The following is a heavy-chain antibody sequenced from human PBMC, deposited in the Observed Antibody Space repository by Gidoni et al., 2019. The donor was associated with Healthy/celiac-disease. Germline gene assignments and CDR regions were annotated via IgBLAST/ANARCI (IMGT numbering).Heavy chain of an antibody. CDR2: IYYSGST. D-gene: IGHD6-13*01. V-gene: IGHV4-30-4*08. CDR1: GGSISRGDYY. Sequence: QVQLQESGPGLVKPSPTLSITCTVSGGSISRGDYYWSWIRQPPGKGLEWIGYIYYSGSTYYNPSLKSRVTISVDTSKNQFSLKLSSVTAADTAVYYCASYSSSTPGENWFDPWGQGTLVTVSS. CDR3: ASYSSSTPGENWFDP. J-gene: IGHJ5*02.